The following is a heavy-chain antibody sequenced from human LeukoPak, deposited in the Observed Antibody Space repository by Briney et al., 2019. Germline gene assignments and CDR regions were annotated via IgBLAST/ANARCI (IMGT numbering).Heavy chain of an antibody. Sequence: LETLSLTCTVSGGSISSSSYYWGWIRQPPGKGLEWIGSIYYSGSSYYNPSLKSRVTISVDTSKNQFSLKLSSVTAADTAVYCCARQKRFLEWFRGYYYMDVWGKGTTVTVSS. D-gene: IGHD3-3*01. V-gene: IGHV4-39*01. CDR2: IYYSGSS. CDR3: ARQKRFLEWFRGYYYMDV. J-gene: IGHJ6*03. CDR1: GGSISSSSYY.